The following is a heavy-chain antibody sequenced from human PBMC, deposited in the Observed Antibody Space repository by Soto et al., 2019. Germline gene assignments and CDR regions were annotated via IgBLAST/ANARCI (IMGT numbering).Heavy chain of an antibody. CDR3: ARGSYCSGGTCTNWFDS. CDR1: GYTFTDYA. Sequence: QVQLVQSGADFKKPGASVKVSCKASGYTFTDYAITWVRQAPGQGLEWVGWIGTSIGHTNYAQNFRGRVTMPADTSTNTAYMDLRSLRSDYTAIYYCARGSYCSGGTCTNWFDSWGQGTLVTVSS. J-gene: IGHJ5*01. V-gene: IGHV1-18*01. D-gene: IGHD2-15*01. CDR2: IGTSIGHT.